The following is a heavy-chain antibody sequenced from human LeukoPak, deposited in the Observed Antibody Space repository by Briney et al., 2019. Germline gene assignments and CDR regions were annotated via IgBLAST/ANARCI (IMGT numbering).Heavy chain of an antibody. V-gene: IGHV4-34*01. CDR3: ASSGRRDY. CDR1: GGSFSGHY. J-gene: IGHJ4*02. Sequence: SETLSLTCAVYGGSFSGHYWSWIRQPPGKGLEWIGEINHSGSTNYNPSLKSRVTISVDRSKNQFSLKLSSVTAADTAVYYCASSGRRDYWGQGTLVTVSS. CDR2: INHSGST.